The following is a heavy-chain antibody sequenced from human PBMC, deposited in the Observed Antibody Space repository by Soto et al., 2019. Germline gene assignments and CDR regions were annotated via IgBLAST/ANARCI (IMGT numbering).Heavy chain of an antibody. CDR1: GFTFSSYG. V-gene: IGHV3-33*01. CDR2: IWYDGSNK. Sequence: QVQLVESGGGVVQPGRSLRLSCAASGFTFSSYGMHWVRQAPGKGLEWVAVIWYDGSNKYYADSVKGRFTISRDNSKNTLYLQMNSLRAEDTAVYYCAREVYDSSGAYYYYYYGMDVWGQGTTVTVSS. D-gene: IGHD3-22*01. J-gene: IGHJ6*02. CDR3: AREVYDSSGAYYYYYYGMDV.